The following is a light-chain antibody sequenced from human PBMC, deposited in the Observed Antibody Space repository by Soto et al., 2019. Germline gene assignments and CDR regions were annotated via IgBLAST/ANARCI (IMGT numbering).Light chain of an antibody. CDR2: SVS. J-gene: IGKJ1*01. V-gene: IGKV3-20*01. CDR1: QSVSNDY. CDR3: HQYGMSPQT. Sequence: EMVLTQSPGTLSLSPGDRATLSCRASQSVSNDYVAWVQQKPGQTPRRLIYSVSSRATGIPDRFSGSGSGTDFTLNIRRLEPADFEVYCCHQYGMSPQTFGQGTKVAIK.